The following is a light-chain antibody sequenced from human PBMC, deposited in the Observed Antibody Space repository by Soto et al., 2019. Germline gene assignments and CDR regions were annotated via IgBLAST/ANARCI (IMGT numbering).Light chain of an antibody. CDR2: AAS. J-gene: IGKJ2*01. CDR1: QGXXX. V-gene: IGKV1-12*01. CDR3: QQADTFPYT. Sequence: DVQMTQSPSSVSASVGDRVTITCRASQGXXXLAWYQQTPGKAPKLLIYAASSLQSGVPSRFSXXGXGXDXXXXXXXLXXEDFATYYCQQADTFPYTFGQGTKLEIK.